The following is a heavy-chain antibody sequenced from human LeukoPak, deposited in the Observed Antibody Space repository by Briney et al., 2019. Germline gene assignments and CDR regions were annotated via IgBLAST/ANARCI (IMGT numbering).Heavy chain of an antibody. CDR2: ISLAGQT. Sequence: SETLSLTCGVSGGSISGTNWWSWVRQPPGQGLEWIGEISLAGQTNYNPSLNGRVTMSLDKSSNQLSLHLTSVTAADTATYFCSRESGAFSPFGYWGQGTLVTVSS. D-gene: IGHD1-26*01. CDR1: GGSISGTNW. CDR3: SRESGAFSPFGY. J-gene: IGHJ4*02. V-gene: IGHV4/OR15-8*02.